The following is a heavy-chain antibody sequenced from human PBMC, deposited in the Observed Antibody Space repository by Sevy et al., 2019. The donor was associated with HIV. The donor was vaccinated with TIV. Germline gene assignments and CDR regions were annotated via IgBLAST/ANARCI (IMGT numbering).Heavy chain of an antibody. V-gene: IGHV3-30*04. CDR2: ISYDGSNK. D-gene: IGHD4-17*01. CDR1: GFTFSSYA. CDR3: ARAKTYGGNWYFDL. Sequence: GESLKISCAASGFTFSSYAMHWVRQAPGKGLEWVAVISYDGSNKYYADSVKGRFTISRDNSKNTLYLQMNSLRAEDTAVYYCARAKTYGGNWYFDLWGRGTLVTVSS. J-gene: IGHJ2*01.